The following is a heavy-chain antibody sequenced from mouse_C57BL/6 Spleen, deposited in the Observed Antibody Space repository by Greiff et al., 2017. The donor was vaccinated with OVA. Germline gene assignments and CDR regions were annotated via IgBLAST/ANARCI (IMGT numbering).Heavy chain of an antibody. Sequence: EVKLMESGGGLVKPGGSLKLSCAASGFTISSYAMSWVRQTPEKRLEWVATISDGGSYTYYPDTVKGRFTISRDNAKNNLYLQRSHLKSEDTAMYYGARDRGGYSAWFAYWGQGTLVTVSA. D-gene: IGHD2-3*01. CDR2: ISDGGSYT. V-gene: IGHV5-4*01. CDR3: ARDRGGYSAWFAY. CDR1: GFTISSYA. J-gene: IGHJ3*01.